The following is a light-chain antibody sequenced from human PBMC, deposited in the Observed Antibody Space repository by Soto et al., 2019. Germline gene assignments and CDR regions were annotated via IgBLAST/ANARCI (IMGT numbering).Light chain of an antibody. CDR3: QQYGSSGT. CDR2: DAS. J-gene: IGKJ1*01. Sequence: EIVMTQSLATLSVSPMETSTLSFRASQSINSDVAWYQQKVGQTPRLLIYDASNRATGIPARFSGSGSGTESTLTISSLQSEDFAVYYCQQYGSSGTFGQGTKVDI. V-gene: IGKV3D-15*01. CDR1: QSINSD.